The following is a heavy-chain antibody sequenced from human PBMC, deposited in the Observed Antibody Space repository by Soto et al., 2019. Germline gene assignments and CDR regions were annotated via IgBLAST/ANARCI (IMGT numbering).Heavy chain of an antibody. V-gene: IGHV3-33*06. J-gene: IGHJ4*02. Sequence: GGSLRLSCVASGFFFRDFGMHWVRQAPGKGLEWVSVIWYDGSNTYQGESVKGRFTISRDNSKNTLYLQMNSLRAEDTAVYYCAKCFATVTTDIDYWGQGTLVTAPQ. CDR3: AKCFATVTTDIDY. CDR2: IWYDGSNT. D-gene: IGHD4-17*01. CDR1: GFFFRDFG.